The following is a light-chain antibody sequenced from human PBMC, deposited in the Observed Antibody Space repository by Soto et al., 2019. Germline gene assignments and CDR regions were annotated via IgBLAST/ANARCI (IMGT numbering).Light chain of an antibody. CDR1: QRISTY. Sequence: IQMTQSPSSLSASVGDRVTITCRASQRISTYLNWFQQRPGKAPRLLIYAASTLQTGVSSNFSGSASGTDFTLTITSLQPEDFATYFCHQTYSIPPTFGQGTRWIS. J-gene: IGKJ1*01. CDR3: HQTYSIPPT. V-gene: IGKV1-39*01. CDR2: AAS.